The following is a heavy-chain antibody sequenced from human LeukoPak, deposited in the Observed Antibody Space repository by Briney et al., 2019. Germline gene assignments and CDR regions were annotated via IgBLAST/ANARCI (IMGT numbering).Heavy chain of an antibody. CDR2: ISSTGYSI. CDR1: GFIFSDYY. V-gene: IGHV3-11*01. D-gene: IGHD6-13*01. Sequence: GGSLRLSCAASGFIFSDYYMSWIRQAPGKGLEWVSYISSTGYSIFYADSVKGRFTISRENANNSLYLQMNSLRAEDTAVYYCATTGYSSRNYWGQGTLVTVSS. J-gene: IGHJ4*02. CDR3: ATTGYSSRNY.